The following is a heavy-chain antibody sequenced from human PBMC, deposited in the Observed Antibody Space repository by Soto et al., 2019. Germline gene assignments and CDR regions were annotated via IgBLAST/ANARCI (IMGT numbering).Heavy chain of an antibody. J-gene: IGHJ4*02. CDR1: GGSISSSSYY. CDR2: IYYSGST. CDR3: ASHSPAISISDH. Sequence: QLQLQESGPGLVKPSETLSLTCTVSGGSISSSSYYWGWIRQPPGKGLEWIGSIYYSGSTYYNPSLEPRVTLSVDTSQTQFPLKLSSVSAADTAVYYCASHSPAISISDHWGQGTLVTVSS. D-gene: IGHD3-3*01. V-gene: IGHV4-39*01.